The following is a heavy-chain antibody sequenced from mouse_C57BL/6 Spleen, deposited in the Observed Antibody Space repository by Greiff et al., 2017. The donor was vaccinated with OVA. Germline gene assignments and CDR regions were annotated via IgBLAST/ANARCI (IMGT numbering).Heavy chain of an antibody. D-gene: IGHD3-2*02. CDR3: TREYSSGYDY. V-gene: IGHV5-9-1*02. CDR2: ISRGGDYT. CDR1: GFTFSSYA. J-gene: IGHJ2*01. Sequence: EVQRVESGEGLVKPGGSLKLSCAASGFTFSSYAMSWVRQTPEKRLEWVAYISRGGDYTYYADTVKGRFTISRDNAKNTLYLQMRSLKSEDTAMYYCTREYSSGYDYWGQGTTLTVSS.